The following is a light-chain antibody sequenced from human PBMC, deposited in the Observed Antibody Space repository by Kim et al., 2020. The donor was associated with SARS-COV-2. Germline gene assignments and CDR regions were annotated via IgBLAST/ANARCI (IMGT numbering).Light chain of an antibody. CDR2: QDS. Sequence: SYELTQPPSVSVSPGQTASITCSGNKLGDKYARWYQQKPGQSPVLVIYQDSNRPSGIPERFSGSNSGNTATLTISGTQAMDEADYYCQAWDSSTVVFGGG. V-gene: IGLV3-1*01. CDR1: KLGDKY. J-gene: IGLJ2*01. CDR3: QAWDSSTVV.